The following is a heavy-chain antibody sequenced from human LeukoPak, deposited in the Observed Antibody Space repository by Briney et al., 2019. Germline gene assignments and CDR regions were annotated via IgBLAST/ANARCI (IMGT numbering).Heavy chain of an antibody. J-gene: IGHJ3*02. CDR1: GFTFSSYG. D-gene: IGHD4-23*01. CDR2: ISYDGSNK. V-gene: IGHV3-30*18. CDR3: AKDQGPCGGAADDAFDI. Sequence: GRSLRLSCAASGFTFSSYGMHWVRQAPGKGLEWVAVISYDGSNKYYADSVKGRFTISRDNSKNTLYLQMNSLRAEDTAVYYWAKDQGPCGGAADDAFDIWGQGTMVTVSS.